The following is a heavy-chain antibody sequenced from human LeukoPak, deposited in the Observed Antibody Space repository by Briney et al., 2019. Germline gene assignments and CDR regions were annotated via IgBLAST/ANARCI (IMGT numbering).Heavy chain of an antibody. D-gene: IGHD4-17*01. CDR1: GFTFSSYT. Sequence: GGSLRLSCTASGFTFSSYTMNWVRQAPGKGLDWVSAISGSTDATYYANSVRGRFTISRDNSRNTLYLRMSNLGAEDTAVYYCAKERQTGDYFTTDHWGQGTLVAVSS. J-gene: IGHJ4*02. CDR2: ISGSTDAT. CDR3: AKERQTGDYFTTDH. V-gene: IGHV3-23*01.